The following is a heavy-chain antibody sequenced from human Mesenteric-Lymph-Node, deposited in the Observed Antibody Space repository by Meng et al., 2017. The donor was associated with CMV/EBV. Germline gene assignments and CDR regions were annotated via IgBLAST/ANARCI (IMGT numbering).Heavy chain of an antibody. J-gene: IGHJ4*02. CDR3: ASTGGYCVSTSCYAWGPFDY. CDR1: GFTVSSNY. Sequence: GGSLRLSCAVSGFTVSSNYMSWVRQAPGKGLEWVSVIYSDDSTYYTDSVKGRFTISRDNSKNTLYLQINSLRAEDTAVYYCASTGGYCVSTSCYAWGPFDYWGQGTLVTVSS. V-gene: IGHV3-53*01. CDR2: IYSDDST. D-gene: IGHD2-2*03.